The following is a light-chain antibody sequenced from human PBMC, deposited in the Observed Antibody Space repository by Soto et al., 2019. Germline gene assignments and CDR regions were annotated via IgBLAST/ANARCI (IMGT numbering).Light chain of an antibody. Sequence: EIVISQSPATLSVSPGERATRSCRASESVDRFLAWYQQKPGQAPRLLIYGASSRAAGIPDRFSGSGSGTDFTLTISRLEPEDFALYYCQQRSNWPITFGQGTRLAIK. J-gene: IGKJ5*01. V-gene: IGKV3D-20*02. CDR1: ESVDRF. CDR2: GAS. CDR3: QQRSNWPIT.